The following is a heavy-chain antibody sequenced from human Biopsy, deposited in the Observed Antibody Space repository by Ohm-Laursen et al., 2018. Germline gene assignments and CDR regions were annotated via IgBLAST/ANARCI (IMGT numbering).Heavy chain of an antibody. J-gene: IGHJ6*02. V-gene: IGHV1-18*04. CDR2: INTYNANT. CDR3: ARDYQTQIMAIHYCYDVLDV. Sequence: GSSVKVSCKVSGYTFTSYGISWVRQAPGQGLEWMGWINTYNANTNYAQKVQGRVTMTTDTSTSTAYMELRSLRSDDTAVYYCARDYQTQIMAIHYCYDVLDVWGLGTTVTVSS. CDR1: GYTFTSYG. D-gene: IGHD2-2*01.